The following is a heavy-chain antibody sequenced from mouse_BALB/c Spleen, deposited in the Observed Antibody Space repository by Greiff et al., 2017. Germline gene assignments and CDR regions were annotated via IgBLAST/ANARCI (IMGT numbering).Heavy chain of an antibody. V-gene: IGHV1-7*01. CDR3: ARWDGYYDY. D-gene: IGHD2-3*01. J-gene: IGHJ2*01. CDR2: INPSTGYT. CDR1: GYTFTSYW. Sequence: QVHVKQSGAELAKPGASVKMSCKASGYTFTSYWMHWVKQRPGQGLEWIGYINPSTGYTESNQKFKDKATLTADKSSSTAYMQLSSLTSEDSAVYYCARWDGYYDYWGQGTTLTVSS.